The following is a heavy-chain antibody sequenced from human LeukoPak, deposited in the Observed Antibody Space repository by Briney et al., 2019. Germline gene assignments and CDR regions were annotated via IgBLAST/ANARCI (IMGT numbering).Heavy chain of an antibody. CDR3: ARDLGMVRGTDYYYYGMDV. V-gene: IGHV1-24*01. Sequence: ASVKVSCKVSGYTLTELSMHWVRKPPGKVLEWMGGFDPEDGETIYAQKFQGRVTMTEDTSTDTAYMELSSLRSEDTAVYYCARDLGMVRGTDYYYYGMDVWGQGTTVTVSS. CDR2: FDPEDGET. D-gene: IGHD3-10*01. J-gene: IGHJ6*02. CDR1: GYTLTELS.